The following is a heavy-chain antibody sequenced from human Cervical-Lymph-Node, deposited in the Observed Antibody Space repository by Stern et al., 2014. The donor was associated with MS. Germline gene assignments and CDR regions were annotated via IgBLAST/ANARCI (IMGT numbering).Heavy chain of an antibody. D-gene: IGHD3-22*01. CDR2: MDPGSGDT. Sequence: QMQLVQSGAEVKKPGASVKVSCKTSGYTFSSYDINWVRQATGQGLEWMGRMDPGSGDTVYAQKFRGRVTMTRNTSINTAYMELRILTAEDTAIYYCAREEAGYYDSLDPWGQGTLVIVSS. CDR3: AREEAGYYDSLDP. CDR1: GYTFSSYD. J-gene: IGHJ5*02. V-gene: IGHV1-8*01.